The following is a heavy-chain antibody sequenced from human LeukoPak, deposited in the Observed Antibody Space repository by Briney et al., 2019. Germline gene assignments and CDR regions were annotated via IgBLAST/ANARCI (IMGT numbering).Heavy chain of an antibody. CDR1: GFVFSNYG. CDR3: AKGSRVGYHAGGPDY. D-gene: IGHD5-12*01. J-gene: IGHJ4*02. V-gene: IGHV3-30*02. CDR2: VRHGGSNK. Sequence: GGSLRLSCAAYGFVFSNYGLHWVRQAPGKGLEWVAFVRHGGSNKYYAASVEGRFTISRENSKNTLFLQMNSLRVEATAVESCAKGSRVGYHAGGPDYWGLGTLVTVSS.